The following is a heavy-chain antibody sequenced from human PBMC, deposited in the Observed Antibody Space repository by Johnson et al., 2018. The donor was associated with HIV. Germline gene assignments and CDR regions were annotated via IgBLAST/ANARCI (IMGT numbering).Heavy chain of an antibody. D-gene: IGHD6-19*01. J-gene: IGHJ3*02. CDR2: ISSSGSTK. CDR3: ARDAGQWLDDAFDI. CDR1: GFTFSDYY. V-gene: IGHV3-11*04. Sequence: QEQLVESGGGLVKPGGSLRLSCAASGFTFSDYYMSWIRQAPGKGLEWVSYISSSGSTKYYVDSVKGRFTISRDNSKNTLYLQMNSLRAEDTAVYYCARDAGQWLDDAFDIWGQGTMVTVSS.